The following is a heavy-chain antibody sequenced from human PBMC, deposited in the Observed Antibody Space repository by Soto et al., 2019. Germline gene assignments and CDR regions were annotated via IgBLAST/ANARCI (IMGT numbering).Heavy chain of an antibody. D-gene: IGHD6-19*01. CDR1: GGSISMYY. V-gene: IGHV4-59*01. CDR3: ARGKDGAVAGFDY. CDR2: NYYSGST. Sequence: PSETLCVTCTFSGGSISMYYWSWIRQPPGKGLEWIGYNYYSGSTNCNPSRKSRVAISVDTSKNKFSLKLTSVTAADTAVYYCARGKDGAVAGFDYWGQGTLVTVS. J-gene: IGHJ4*02.